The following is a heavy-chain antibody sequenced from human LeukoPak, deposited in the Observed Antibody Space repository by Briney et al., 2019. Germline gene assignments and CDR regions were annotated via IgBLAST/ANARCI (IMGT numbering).Heavy chain of an antibody. Sequence: SVKVSCKASGGTFSNYAISWVRQAPGQGLEWMGGIIPIFGTANYAQKFQGRVTITTDESTSTAYMELSSLRSEDTAVYYCARDQKKPNSGYLGRYDAFDIWGQGTMVTASS. CDR2: IIPIFGTA. J-gene: IGHJ3*02. CDR3: ARDQKKPNSGYLGRYDAFDI. V-gene: IGHV1-69*05. CDR1: GGTFSNYA. D-gene: IGHD5-12*01.